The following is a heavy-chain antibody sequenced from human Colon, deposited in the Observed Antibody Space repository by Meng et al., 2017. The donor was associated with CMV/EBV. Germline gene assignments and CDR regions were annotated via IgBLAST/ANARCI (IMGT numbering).Heavy chain of an antibody. Sequence: SVKVSCKASGGTLDIFGINWVRRAPGQGLEWMGGNIPLLGTSKYAQKFQGRVTFTADESTWTAFMELSSLTSEDTAVYFCAREQHQTTLPPRNWFDPWGQGTLVTVSS. CDR3: AREQHQTTLPPRNWFDP. D-gene: IGHD1-14*01. V-gene: IGHV1-69*13. CDR2: NIPLLGTS. J-gene: IGHJ5*02. CDR1: GGTLDIFG.